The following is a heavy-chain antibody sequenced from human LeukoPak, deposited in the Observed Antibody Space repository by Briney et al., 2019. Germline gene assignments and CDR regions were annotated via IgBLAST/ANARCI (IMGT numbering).Heavy chain of an antibody. D-gene: IGHD1-1*01. CDR1: GYSFTSYW. CDR2: IYPGGSDT. Sequence: GESLQISSKGSGYSFTSYWIGWGRRLPGKGLEWMGIIYPGGSDTRYSQSFQGQVTISADKSISTAYLQWSSLKASDTAMYYCARPRIGYNADAFDIWGQGTMVTVSS. V-gene: IGHV5-51*01. CDR3: ARPRIGYNADAFDI. J-gene: IGHJ3*02.